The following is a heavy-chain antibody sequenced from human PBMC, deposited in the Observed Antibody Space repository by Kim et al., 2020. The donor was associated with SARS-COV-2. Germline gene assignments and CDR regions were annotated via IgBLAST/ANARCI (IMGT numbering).Heavy chain of an antibody. J-gene: IGHJ4*02. D-gene: IGHD3-9*01. V-gene: IGHV3-11*01. CDR1: GFTFSDYS. CDR2: ISGSGSSI. Sequence: GGSLRLSCAASGFTFSDYSMSWIRQAPGKGLEWVSYISGSGSSIYDADSVKGRFTISRDNAKNSLYLQMNSLRAEDTAVYYCARRSYFDILTGYYILDYWGQGTLVTVSS. CDR3: ARRSYFDILTGYYILDY.